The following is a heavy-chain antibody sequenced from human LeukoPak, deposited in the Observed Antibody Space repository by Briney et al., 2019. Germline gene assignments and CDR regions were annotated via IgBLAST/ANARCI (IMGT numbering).Heavy chain of an antibody. V-gene: IGHV5-51*01. CDR3: ASQNYDSSGYYEYFDY. CDR2: IYPGDSDT. CDR1: GYSFTSYW. D-gene: IGHD3-22*01. Sequence: GESLQISCKGSGYSFTSYWIGWVRQMPGKVLEWMGVIYPGDSDTRYSPSFQGQVTISADKSISTAYLQWSSLKASDTDMYYCASQNYDSSGYYEYFDYWGQGTLVTVSS. J-gene: IGHJ4*02.